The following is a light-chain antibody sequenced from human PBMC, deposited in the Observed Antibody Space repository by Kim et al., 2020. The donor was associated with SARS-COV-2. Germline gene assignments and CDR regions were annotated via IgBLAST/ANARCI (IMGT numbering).Light chain of an antibody. Sequence: QSVLTQPPSASGTPGQRVKISCSGSSSNIGINAVHWYQLFPGTAPKLLIYNDDRRHSGVPDRFSGSKSGTSASLVLSGLLPDDEADYYCATLDDSREAWVFGGGTQLTVL. CDR2: NDD. J-gene: IGLJ3*02. V-gene: IGLV1-44*01. CDR1: SSNIGINA. CDR3: ATLDDSREAWV.